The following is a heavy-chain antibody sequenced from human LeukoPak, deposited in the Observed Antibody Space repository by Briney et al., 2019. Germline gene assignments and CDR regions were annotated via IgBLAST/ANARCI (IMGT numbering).Heavy chain of an antibody. Sequence: SETLSLTCTVSGGSISSSSYYWGGIRQPPGKGLEWIGSIYYSGSTYYNPSLKSRVTISVDTSKNQFSLKLSSVTAADTAVYYCARDVESGYCSSTSCYTHWFDPWGQGTLVTVSS. CDR1: GGSISSSSYY. V-gene: IGHV4-39*07. J-gene: IGHJ5*02. CDR3: ARDVESGYCSSTSCYTHWFDP. D-gene: IGHD2-2*02. CDR2: IYYSGST.